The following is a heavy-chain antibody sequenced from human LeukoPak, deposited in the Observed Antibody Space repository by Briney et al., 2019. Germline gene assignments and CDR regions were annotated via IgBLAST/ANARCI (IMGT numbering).Heavy chain of an antibody. CDR1: GFTFNTYG. Sequence: PGGSLRLSCAASGFTFNTYGMHWVRQAPGKGLEWIAVVWPDGSNRFYADSVEGRFTISRDNSKNTLYLQMNSLRAEDTAVYYCAKSNTESQTTVGNWGQGTLVSVSS. CDR2: VWPDGSNR. D-gene: IGHD1-14*01. J-gene: IGHJ4*02. V-gene: IGHV3-33*06. CDR3: AKSNTESQTTVGN.